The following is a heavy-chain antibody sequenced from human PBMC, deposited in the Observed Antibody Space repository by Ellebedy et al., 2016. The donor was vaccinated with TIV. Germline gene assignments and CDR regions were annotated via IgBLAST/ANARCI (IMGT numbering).Heavy chain of an antibody. CDR2: IYYSWST. J-gene: IGHJ4*02. CDR1: GGSISSFY. CDR3: ERGPKGSYFDS. Sequence: MPSETLSLTCTVSGGSISSFYWSWIRQPPGEGLEWSGYIYYSWSTKYNHSLKSRFTISVDTSKTQFSLKMSSVTAADTAVYFCERGPKGSYFDSWGQGTLVTVSS. V-gene: IGHV4-59*01. D-gene: IGHD3-10*01.